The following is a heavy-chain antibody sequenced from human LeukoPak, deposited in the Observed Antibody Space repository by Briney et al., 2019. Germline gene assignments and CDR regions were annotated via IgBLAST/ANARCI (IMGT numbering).Heavy chain of an antibody. D-gene: IGHD2-8*02. Sequence: SETLSLTCAVSGDSISSRNWWSWVRQPPGKGLDWIGEISHGGSTKYNPSLKNRVTISKDNFKNEFSLRLNSVTAADTAVYFCTRSGGWWSLDYWGQGALVTVTS. CDR1: GDSISSRNW. J-gene: IGHJ4*02. V-gene: IGHV4-4*02. CDR2: ISHGGST. CDR3: TRSGGWWSLDY.